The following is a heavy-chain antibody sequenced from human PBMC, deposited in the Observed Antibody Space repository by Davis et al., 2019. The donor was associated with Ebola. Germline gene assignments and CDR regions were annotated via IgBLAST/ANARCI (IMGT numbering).Heavy chain of an antibody. CDR3: ARLQVRLVRDYYYYYGMDV. CDR1: GYTFTSYD. J-gene: IGHJ6*02. CDR2: MNPNSGNT. Sequence: ASVKVSCKASGYTFTSYDINWVRQATGQGLEWMGWMNPNSGNTGYAQKFQGRVTMTRNTSISTAYMELSSLRSEDTAVYYCARLQVRLVRDYYYYYGMDVWGQGTTVTVSS. V-gene: IGHV1-8*01. D-gene: IGHD6-19*01.